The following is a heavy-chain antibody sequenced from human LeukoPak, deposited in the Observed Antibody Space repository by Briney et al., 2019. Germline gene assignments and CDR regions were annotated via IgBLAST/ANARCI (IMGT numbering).Heavy chain of an antibody. D-gene: IGHD3-10*01. CDR1: GYTFTSYD. CDR3: ARGLSVIGDDY. V-gene: IGHV1-8*01. J-gene: IGHJ4*02. CDR2: MNPNSGNT. Sequence: GASVKVSCKSSGYTFTSYDINWVRQAPGQGLEWMGWMNPNSGNTGYAQKFQGRVTMTRNTSISTAYMELSSLRSEDTAVYYCARGLSVIGDDYRGQGTLVTVSS.